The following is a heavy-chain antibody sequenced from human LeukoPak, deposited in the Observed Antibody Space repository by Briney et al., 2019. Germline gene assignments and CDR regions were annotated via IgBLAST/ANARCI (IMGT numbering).Heavy chain of an antibody. CDR1: GFPFSDYS. CDR3: ARDHRYAFDN. CDR2: IGIDSGRT. V-gene: IGHV3-48*01. Sequence: PGGSLRLPCAASGFPFSDYSMNWVRQAPGKGLEWISYIGIDSGRTKYADSVKGRFTISGDKARNSLYLQMNSLRVEDTAVYFCARDHRYAFDNWGQGTLVTVSS. D-gene: IGHD1-1*01. J-gene: IGHJ4*02.